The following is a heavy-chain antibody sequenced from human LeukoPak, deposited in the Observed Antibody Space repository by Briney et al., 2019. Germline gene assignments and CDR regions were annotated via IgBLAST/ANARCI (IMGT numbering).Heavy chain of an antibody. Sequence: PGGSLRLSCAASGFTFSSYEVNWVRQAPGKGLEWVSYISSSGSTIYYADSVKGRFTISRDNAKNSLYLQMNSLRAEDTAVYYCAGAVAGGTIDYWGQGTLVTVSS. V-gene: IGHV3-48*03. J-gene: IGHJ4*02. CDR2: ISSSGSTI. CDR3: AGAVAGGTIDY. CDR1: GFTFSSYE. D-gene: IGHD6-19*01.